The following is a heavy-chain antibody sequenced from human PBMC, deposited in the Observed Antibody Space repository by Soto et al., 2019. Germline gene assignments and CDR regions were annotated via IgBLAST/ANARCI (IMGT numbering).Heavy chain of an antibody. CDR2: VSNTATT. Sequence: SETLSLTCTVSGASIINHYWAWIRQSPGRGLESIGYVSNTATTTYNPSLKSRVTISVDTSKNQFSLKLSSVTAADTAVYYCARRYGSFFDIWGQGTMVTVS. J-gene: IGHJ3*02. CDR1: GASIINHY. CDR3: ARRYGSFFDI. D-gene: IGHD3-10*01. V-gene: IGHV4-59*08.